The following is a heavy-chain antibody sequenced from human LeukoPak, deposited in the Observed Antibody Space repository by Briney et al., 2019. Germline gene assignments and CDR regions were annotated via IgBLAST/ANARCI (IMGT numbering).Heavy chain of an antibody. V-gene: IGHV3-49*04. CDR2: IRSKTYGGTT. CDR1: GFTFGDYA. D-gene: IGHD2-2*01. J-gene: IGHJ4*02. CDR3: TRAPRYCSSTSCSNFDY. Sequence: GGSLRLSCTASGFTFGDYAMSWVRQAPGKGLEWVGFIRSKTYGGTTEYAASVKGRFTISRDDSKSIAYLQMNSLKTEDTAVYYCTRAPRYCSSTSCSNFDYWGQGTLVTVSS.